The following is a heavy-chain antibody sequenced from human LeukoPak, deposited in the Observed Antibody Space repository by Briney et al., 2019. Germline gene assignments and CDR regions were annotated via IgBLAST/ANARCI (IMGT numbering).Heavy chain of an antibody. V-gene: IGHV4-39*01. CDR1: GGSISSSSYY. D-gene: IGHD3-22*01. CDR2: IYYSGNT. CDR3: ARHGLDYYDSSGYYFLDY. Sequence: PSETLSLTCTVSGGSISSSSYYWGWIRQPPGKGLEWIGSIYYSGNTYYNPSLKSRVTISVDTSKNQFSLKLSSVTAADTAVYYCARHGLDYYDSSGYYFLDYWGQGTLVTVSS. J-gene: IGHJ4*02.